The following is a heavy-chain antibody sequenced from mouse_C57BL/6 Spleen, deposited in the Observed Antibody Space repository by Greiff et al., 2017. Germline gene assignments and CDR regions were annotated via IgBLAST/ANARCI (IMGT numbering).Heavy chain of an antibody. CDR2: INPSNGGT. CDR3: ARGGYPWYFDV. D-gene: IGHD2-2*01. V-gene: IGHV1-53*01. CDR1: GYTFTSYW. Sequence: QVQLKQSGTELVKPGASVKLSCKASGYTFTSYWMHWVKQRPGQGLEWIGNINPSNGGTNYNEKFKSKATLTVDKSSSTAYMQLSSLTSEDSAVYYCARGGYPWYFDVWGTGTTVTVSS. J-gene: IGHJ1*03.